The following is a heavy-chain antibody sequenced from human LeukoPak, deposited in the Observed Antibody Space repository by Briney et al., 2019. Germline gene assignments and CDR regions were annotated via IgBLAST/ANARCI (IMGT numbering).Heavy chain of an antibody. D-gene: IGHD3-3*01. CDR2: ISAYNGNT. CDR1: GYTFTSYG. J-gene: IGHJ6*03. CDR3: ARVGADYDFWSGYSKEYMDV. V-gene: IGHV1-18*01. Sequence: ASVKVSCKASGYTFTSYGISWVRQAPGQGLEWMGWISAYNGNTNYAQKLQGRVTITRNTSISTAYMELSSLRSEDTAVYYCARVGADYDFWSGYSKEYMDVWGKGTTVTVSS.